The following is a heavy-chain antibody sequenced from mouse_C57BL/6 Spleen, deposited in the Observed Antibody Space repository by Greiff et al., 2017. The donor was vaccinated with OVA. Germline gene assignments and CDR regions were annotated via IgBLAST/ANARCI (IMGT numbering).Heavy chain of an antibody. J-gene: IGHJ1*03. CDR2: ISYDGSN. Sequence: EVKLMESGPGLVKPSQSLSLTCSVTGYSITSGYYWNWIRQFPGNKLEWMGYISYDGSNNYNPSLKNRIAITRDTSKNQFFLKLNSVTTEDTATYYCARDDYDVDFDVWGTGTTVTVSS. CDR3: ARDDYDVDFDV. V-gene: IGHV3-6*01. CDR1: GYSITSGYY. D-gene: IGHD2-4*01.